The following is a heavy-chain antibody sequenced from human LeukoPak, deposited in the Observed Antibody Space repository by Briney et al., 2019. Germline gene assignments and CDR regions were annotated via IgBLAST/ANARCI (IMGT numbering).Heavy chain of an antibody. J-gene: IGHJ4*02. CDR3: AKPGAKMTTGTTLDY. Sequence: GGSLRLSCTASGFTFSRYAMSWVRQAPGKGLEWVSAISGGGGSTYYADSMKGRFTISRDNSKNTLYLQMNSLRAEDTAGYYCAKPGAKMTTGTTLDYWGQGTLVTVSS. V-gene: IGHV3-23*01. D-gene: IGHD4-17*01. CDR1: GFTFSRYA. CDR2: ISGGGGST.